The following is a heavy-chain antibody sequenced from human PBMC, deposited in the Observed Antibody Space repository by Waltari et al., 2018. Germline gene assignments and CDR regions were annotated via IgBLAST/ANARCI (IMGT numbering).Heavy chain of an antibody. CDR1: EYTFTSSY. D-gene: IGHD2-21*01. J-gene: IGHJ6*02. Sequence: KKPGASVKISCKTSEYTFTSSYIHWVRQAPGQGLEWMGIINPSGGSTIYAQKFQGRVTMTRDTSTSTVYMELSSLRSEDTAVYYCALDRGALWMDVWGQGTTVTVSS. V-gene: IGHV1-46*01. CDR3: ALDRGALWMDV. CDR2: INPSGGST.